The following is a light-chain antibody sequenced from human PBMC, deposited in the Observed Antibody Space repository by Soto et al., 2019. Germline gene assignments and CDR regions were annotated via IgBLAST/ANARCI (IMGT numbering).Light chain of an antibody. CDR1: QSVSSSD. Sequence: EIVLTQSPGTLSLPPGERATLSCRASQSVSSSDLAWYQQKPGQAPRLLIYGASSRATGIPDRFSGSGSGKDFTLTISRLEREDFAVYYCQQYGSSPPYTFGQGTKLEIK. CDR2: GAS. J-gene: IGKJ2*01. CDR3: QQYGSSPPYT. V-gene: IGKV3-20*01.